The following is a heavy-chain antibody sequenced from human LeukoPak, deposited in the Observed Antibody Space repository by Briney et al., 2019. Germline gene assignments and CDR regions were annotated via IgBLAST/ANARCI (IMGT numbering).Heavy chain of an antibody. D-gene: IGHD4-17*01. J-gene: IGHJ5*02. Sequence: GESLKISWKGSGYSFTSYWIGWGRQMPGKGLEWVGIIYPGDYENRYSTSFEGQAIISANKSITTAYLQWSSLKASDTAMYYCARLRKGYGEYINWFDAWGQGTLVTVSS. CDR2: IYPGDYEN. CDR3: ARLRKGYGEYINWFDA. CDR1: GYSFTSYW. V-gene: IGHV5-51*01.